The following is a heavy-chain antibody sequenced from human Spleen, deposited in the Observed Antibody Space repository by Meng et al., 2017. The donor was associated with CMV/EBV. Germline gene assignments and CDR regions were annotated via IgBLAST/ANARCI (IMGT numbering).Heavy chain of an antibody. CDR3: ARGLVRGGSYYYYYGMDV. Sequence: ESLKISCVASGFTVSSNYMSWVRQAPGKGLEWIGEINHSGSTNYNPSLKSRVTISVDTSKNQFSLKLSSVTAADTAVYYCARGLVRGGSYYYYYGMDVWGQGTTVTVSS. CDR2: INHSGST. J-gene: IGHJ6*02. D-gene: IGHD1-26*01. V-gene: IGHV4-34*01. CDR1: GFTVSSNY.